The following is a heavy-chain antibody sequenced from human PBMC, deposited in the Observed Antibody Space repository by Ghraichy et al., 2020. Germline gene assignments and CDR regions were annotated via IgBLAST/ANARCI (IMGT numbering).Heavy chain of an antibody. CDR1: RFNFSSSA. CDR3: AKGGAPLY. CDR2: LTSNGDST. J-gene: IGHJ4*02. V-gene: IGHV3-23*01. Sequence: GGSLRLSCAASRFNFSSSAMSWVRQVPGKGLEWVSSLTSNGDSTYYADSVKGRFTISRDNSMNTLYLQMNSLRVEDTAIYYCAKGGAPLYWGQGTLVTVSS.